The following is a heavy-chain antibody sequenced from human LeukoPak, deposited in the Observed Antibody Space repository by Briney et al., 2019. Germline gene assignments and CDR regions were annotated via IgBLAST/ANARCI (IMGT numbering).Heavy chain of an antibody. J-gene: IGHJ5*02. CDR1: GYTFTNYD. Sequence: ASVRVSCKTSGYTFTNYDINWVRQATGQGLEWMGWMNPNSGNTGYAQKFQGRVTMTRNTSISTAYMELSSLRSEDAAVYYCARPHCSSTDCHPPEWFDPWGQGTLVTVSS. CDR2: MNPNSGNT. D-gene: IGHD2-2*01. V-gene: IGHV1-8*01. CDR3: ARPHCSSTDCHPPEWFDP.